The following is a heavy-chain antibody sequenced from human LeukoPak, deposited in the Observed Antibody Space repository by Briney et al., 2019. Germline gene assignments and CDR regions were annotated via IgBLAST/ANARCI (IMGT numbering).Heavy chain of an antibody. CDR3: AKWLGYCSGGSCPPGQRYFDY. D-gene: IGHD2-15*01. CDR1: GFTFSSYA. CDR2: ISGSAGST. Sequence: PGGSLRLSCAASGFTFSSYAMSWVRQAPGKGLEWVSAISGSAGSTYYADSVKGRFTISRDNSKNTLYLQMNSLRAEDTAVYYCAKWLGYCSGGSCPPGQRYFDYWGQGTLVTVSS. V-gene: IGHV3-23*01. J-gene: IGHJ4*02.